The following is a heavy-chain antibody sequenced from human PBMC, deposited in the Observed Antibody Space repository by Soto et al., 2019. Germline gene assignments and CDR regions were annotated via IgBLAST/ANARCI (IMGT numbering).Heavy chain of an antibody. D-gene: IGHD3-9*01. CDR1: GGSISSVGYS. CDR3: ARGDLPGYYSSSGYFYGMDV. J-gene: IGHJ6*02. Sequence: ASETLSLTCAVSGGSISSVGYSWSWIRQPPGKGLEWIGYIYHSGSTYYNPSLKSRVTISVDRSKNQFSLKLSSVAAADAAVYYCARGDLPGYYSSSGYFYGMDVWGQGTTVT. V-gene: IGHV4-30-2*01. CDR2: IYHSGST.